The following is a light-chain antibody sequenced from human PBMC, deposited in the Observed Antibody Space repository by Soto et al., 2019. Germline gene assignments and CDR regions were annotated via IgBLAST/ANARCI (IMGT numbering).Light chain of an antibody. CDR2: GES. CDR3: QKGYSDPWT. V-gene: IGKV1-39*01. CDR1: QRISSL. J-gene: IGKJ1*01. Sequence: DIQMTQSPCSLCASVGDKVTLTCRASQRISSLLNWYQQKTGKAPKIMIYGESNLQSGVPSRFSGSGSGTNLNLSVNSLQPEDFATYYCQKGYSDPWTCGQGTKVDIK.